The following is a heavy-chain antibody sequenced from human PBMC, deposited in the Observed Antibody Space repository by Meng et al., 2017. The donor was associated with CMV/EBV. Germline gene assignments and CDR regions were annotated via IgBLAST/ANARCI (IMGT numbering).Heavy chain of an antibody. CDR3: ARGVPLGIIYSFDY. CDR2: ISVYNGHT. J-gene: IGHJ4*01. CDR1: GYTFTGYG. Sequence: QVRLVTSELEWKKPGASGKVAAKASGYTFTGYGISWVRQAPGPGLEWMGWISVYNGHTNFAQNLQGRVTMTTDTSTSTAYVELGSLRSDDTAIYYCARGVPLGIIYSFDYWGQGTLVTVSS. D-gene: IGHD2-21*01. V-gene: IGHV1-18*01.